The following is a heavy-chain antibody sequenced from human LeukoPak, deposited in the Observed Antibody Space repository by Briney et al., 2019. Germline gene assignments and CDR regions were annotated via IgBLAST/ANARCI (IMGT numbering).Heavy chain of an antibody. CDR2: IIPIFGTA. D-gene: IGHD1-26*01. V-gene: IGHV1-69*13. CDR3: ARSEADSGSYYVTFDY. J-gene: IGHJ4*02. Sequence: SVKVSCKASGGTFSSYAISWVRQAPGQGLEWMGGIIPIFGTANYAQKFQGRVTITADESTSTAYMELSGLRSEVTAVYYCARSEADSGSYYVTFDYWGQGTLVTVSS. CDR1: GGTFSSYA.